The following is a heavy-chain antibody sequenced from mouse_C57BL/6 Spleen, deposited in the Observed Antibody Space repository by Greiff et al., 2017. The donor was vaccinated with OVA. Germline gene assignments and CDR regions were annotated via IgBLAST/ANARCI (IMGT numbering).Heavy chain of an antibody. V-gene: IGHV1-36*01. CDR3: AREGVNYYGSSPYWYFDV. CDR2: VYPYNGGT. D-gene: IGHD1-1*01. J-gene: IGHJ1*03. Sequence: EVQLQQSGPVLVKPGPSVKISCKASGFTFTDYYMHWVKQSHGKSLEWIGLVYPYNGGTSYNQKFKGKATLTVDTSSSTAYMELNSLTSEDSAVYYCAREGVNYYGSSPYWYFDVWGTETTVTVSS. CDR1: GFTFTDYY.